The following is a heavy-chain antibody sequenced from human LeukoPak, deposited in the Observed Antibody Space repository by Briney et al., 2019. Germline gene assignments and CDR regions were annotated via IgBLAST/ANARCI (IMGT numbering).Heavy chain of an antibody. CDR1: GGSISSGGYY. Sequence: PSQTLSLTCTVSGGSISSGGYYWSWIRQHPGMGLEWNGYIYYSGSTYYNPSLKSRVTISVDKSKNQFSLKLSSVTAAETAVYYCARLGYYYGSGSYYLDYWGQGTLVTVSS. V-gene: IGHV4-31*03. D-gene: IGHD3-10*01. CDR2: IYYSGST. CDR3: ARLGYYYGSGSYYLDY. J-gene: IGHJ4*02.